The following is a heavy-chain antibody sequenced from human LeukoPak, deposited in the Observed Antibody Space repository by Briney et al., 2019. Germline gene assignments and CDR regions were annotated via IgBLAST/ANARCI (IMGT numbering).Heavy chain of an antibody. V-gene: IGHV4-39*07. CDR2: THYSGNT. CDR1: GDSVSSTNYY. D-gene: IGHD3-9*01. Sequence: SPSETLSLTCVVSGDSVSSTNYYWGWIRQPPGKGLEWIGTTHYSGNTYYNPSLKSRVTMSVDTSKNQFSLKLSSVTAADTAVYYCARDHNYDILTGGFDYWGQGTLVTVSS. J-gene: IGHJ4*02. CDR3: ARDHNYDILTGGFDY.